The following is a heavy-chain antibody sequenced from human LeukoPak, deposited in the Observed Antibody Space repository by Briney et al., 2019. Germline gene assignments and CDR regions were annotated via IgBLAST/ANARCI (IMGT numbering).Heavy chain of an antibody. D-gene: IGHD1-7*01. V-gene: IGHV4-39*07. J-gene: IGHJ5*02. CDR2: IYYSGST. CDR1: GGSISSSSYY. CDR3: ARIPLGGTAKGFDP. Sequence: SGTLSLTCTVSGGSISSSSYYWGWIRQPPGKGLEWIGSIYYSGSTYYNPSLKSRVTISVDTSKNQFSLKLSSVTAADTAVYYCARIPLGGTAKGFDPWGQGTLVTVSS.